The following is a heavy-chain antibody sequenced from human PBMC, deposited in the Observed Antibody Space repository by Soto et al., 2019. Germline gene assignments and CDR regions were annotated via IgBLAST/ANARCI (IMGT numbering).Heavy chain of an antibody. CDR2: IKRDGSEK. J-gene: IGHJ4*02. CDR1: GFTFSNYW. Sequence: GGSLRLSCAASGFTFSNYWMAWVRQAPGEGLEWVANIKRDGSEKYYVDSVKGRFVISRDNAENSLFLQINSLRAEDTAVYYCVRQGSVWLIEYWGKGTLVPVSS. D-gene: IGHD6-19*01. V-gene: IGHV3-7*05. CDR3: VRQGSVWLIEY.